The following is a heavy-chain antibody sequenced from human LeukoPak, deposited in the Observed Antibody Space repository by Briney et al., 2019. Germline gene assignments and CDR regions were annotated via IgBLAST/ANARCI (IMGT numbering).Heavy chain of an antibody. CDR1: GFAFNNYA. CDR3: AKGVSGYGSGRPFGY. V-gene: IGHV3-23*01. J-gene: IGHJ4*02. D-gene: IGHD3-10*01. CDR2: ISDSGTST. Sequence: PGGSLRLSCAASGFAFNNYAMIWVRQAPGKGLEWVSLISDSGTSTYYPDSVKGRFTISRDNSKNTDYLQMNSLRAEDTAVYYCAKGVSGYGSGRPFGYWGQGTLVTVSS.